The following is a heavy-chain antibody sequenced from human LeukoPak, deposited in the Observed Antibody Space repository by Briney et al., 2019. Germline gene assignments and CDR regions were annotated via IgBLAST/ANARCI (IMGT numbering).Heavy chain of an antibody. CDR1: GVSVSGYY. Sequence: SETLSLTCVVSGVSVSGYYWGWIRQPPGRGLEWIGYVYYSGSTNYNPSFKSRITISVDTSRNQFSLQLSSVTAADTAVYYCAGYPGSHDDYWGQGTLVTVSS. J-gene: IGHJ4*02. CDR3: AGYPGSHDDY. V-gene: IGHV4-59*02. D-gene: IGHD1-14*01. CDR2: VYYSGST.